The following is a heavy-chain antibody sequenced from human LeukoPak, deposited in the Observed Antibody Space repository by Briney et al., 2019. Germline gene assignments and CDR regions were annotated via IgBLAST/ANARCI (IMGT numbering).Heavy chain of an antibody. V-gene: IGHV3-23*01. CDR1: GFTFSSYA. D-gene: IGHD6-19*01. Sequence: GGSLRLSCAASGFTFSSYAMSWVRQAPGKGLEWVSAISGSGGSTYYADSVKGRFTISRDNSKNTLYLQMNSLRAEDTAVYYCAKGRLYSSGWYYFDYWGQGTLVTVSS. J-gene: IGHJ4*02. CDR2: ISGSGGST. CDR3: AKGRLYSSGWYYFDY.